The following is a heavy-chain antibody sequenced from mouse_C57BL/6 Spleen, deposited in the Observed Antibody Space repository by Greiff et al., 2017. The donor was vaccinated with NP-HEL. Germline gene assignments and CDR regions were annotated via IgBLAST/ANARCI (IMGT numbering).Heavy chain of an antibody. J-gene: IGHJ4*01. CDR3: TRGLGRDYAMDY. D-gene: IGHD4-1*01. Sequence: EVQLQQSGTVLARPGASVKMSCKTSGYTFTSYWMHWVKQRPGQGLEWIGAIYPGNSDTSYNQKFKGKAKLTAVTSASTAYMELSSLTNEDSAVYYCTRGLGRDYAMDYWGQGTSVTVSS. V-gene: IGHV1-5*01. CDR1: GYTFTSYW. CDR2: IYPGNSDT.